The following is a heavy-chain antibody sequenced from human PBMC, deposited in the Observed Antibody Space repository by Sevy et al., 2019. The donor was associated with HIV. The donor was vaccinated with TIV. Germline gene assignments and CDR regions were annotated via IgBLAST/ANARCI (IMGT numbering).Heavy chain of an antibody. CDR2: ISRSSSTI. CDR3: ARERKMYDSSGYYFHFDY. V-gene: IGHV3-48*02. CDR1: GFTFSSYS. J-gene: IGHJ4*02. D-gene: IGHD3-22*01. Sequence: GGCLRLSCAASGFTFSSYSMNWARQAPGKGLEWVSYISRSSSTIYYADSVKGRFTISRDNAKNSLYLQMNSLRDEDTAVYYCARERKMYDSSGYYFHFDYWGQGTLVTVSS.